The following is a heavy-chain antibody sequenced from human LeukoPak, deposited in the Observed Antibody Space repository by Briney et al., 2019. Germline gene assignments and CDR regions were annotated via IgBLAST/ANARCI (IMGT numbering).Heavy chain of an antibody. V-gene: IGHV4-39*07. J-gene: IGHJ4*02. CDR3: ARSPLEGYDFWSGYLYYFDY. CDR2: VHFDGRS. Sequence: SETLSLTCTVSAGSISNTDFYWDWIRQPPGRGLEWIGSVHFDGRSYYNPSIKNRVTISVDTSKNQFSLKLSSVTAADTAVYYCARSPLEGYDFWSGYLYYFDYWGQGTLVTVSS. CDR1: AGSISNTDFY. D-gene: IGHD3-3*01.